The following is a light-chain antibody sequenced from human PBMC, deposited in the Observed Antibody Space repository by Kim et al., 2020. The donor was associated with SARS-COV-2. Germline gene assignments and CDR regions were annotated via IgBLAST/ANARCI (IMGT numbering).Light chain of an antibody. J-gene: IGKJ2*01. Sequence: DIQMTQSPSSLSASVGDRVTITCRASQSINTYLHWYQHTRGKAPKLLIYGASTLQSGVPSRFSGSGSGTDFTLTISNLQAEDFATYYCQQSYSPVYTFGQGTKLEIK. V-gene: IGKV1-39*01. CDR3: QQSYSPVYT. CDR2: GAS. CDR1: QSINTY.